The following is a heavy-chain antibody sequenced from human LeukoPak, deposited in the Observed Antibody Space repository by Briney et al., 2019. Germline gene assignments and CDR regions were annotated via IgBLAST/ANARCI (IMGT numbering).Heavy chain of an antibody. J-gene: IGHJ4*02. D-gene: IGHD6-6*01. CDR1: GFTFSSYA. CDR3: AKDGKRSSIAARYYFDY. CDR2: ISGSGGST. Sequence: GSLRLSCAASGFTFSSYAMSWVRQAPGKGLEWVSAISGSGGSTYYADSVKGRFTISRDNSKNTLYLQMNSLRAEDTAVYYCAKDGKRSSIAARYYFDYWGQGTLVTVSS. V-gene: IGHV3-23*01.